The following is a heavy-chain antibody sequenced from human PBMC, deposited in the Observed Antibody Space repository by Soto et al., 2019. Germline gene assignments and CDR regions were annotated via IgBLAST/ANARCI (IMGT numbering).Heavy chain of an antibody. V-gene: IGHV2-70*04. CDR1: GFSLSTSGMR. Sequence: SGPMLVNPTQTLTLTCTFSGFSLSTSGMRVSWIRQPPGKALEWLARIDWDDDKFYSTSLKTRLTISKDTSKNQVVLTMTNMDPVDTATYYCARQSGSYVDYWGQGTLVTVSS. CDR2: IDWDDDK. D-gene: IGHD1-26*01. J-gene: IGHJ4*02. CDR3: ARQSGSYVDY.